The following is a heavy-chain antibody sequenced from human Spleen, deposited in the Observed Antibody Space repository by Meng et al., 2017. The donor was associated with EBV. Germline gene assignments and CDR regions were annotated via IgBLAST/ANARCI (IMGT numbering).Heavy chain of an antibody. CDR1: CGSINTYY. D-gene: IGHD6-25*01. Sequence: VHLTESGPGLVKPSETLSLTCTVSCGSINTYYWSWIRQTHGKRLEWIAYIYYSGSTNYNPSLKSRVTISLDTSKKQFSLNLSSVTAADTALYYCARGTYSRGYYYYFDYWGQGNLVTVSS. J-gene: IGHJ4*02. CDR2: IYYSGST. V-gene: IGHV4-59*01. CDR3: ARGTYSRGYYYYFDY.